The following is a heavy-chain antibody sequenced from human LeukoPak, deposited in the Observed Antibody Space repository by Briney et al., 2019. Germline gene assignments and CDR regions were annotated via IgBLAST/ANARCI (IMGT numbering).Heavy chain of an antibody. J-gene: IGHJ4*02. CDR2: ISWNSGSR. CDR3: ARAAENYGGRFDS. Sequence: GGSLRLSCVASGFTFDDYAMHWVRQGPGKGLEWVSGISWNSGSRGYADSVKGRFAISRDNAKNSLYLQMNSLRAEDTAVYYCARAAENYGGRFDSWGQGTLVTVSS. CDR1: GFTFDDYA. D-gene: IGHD3-16*01. V-gene: IGHV3-9*01.